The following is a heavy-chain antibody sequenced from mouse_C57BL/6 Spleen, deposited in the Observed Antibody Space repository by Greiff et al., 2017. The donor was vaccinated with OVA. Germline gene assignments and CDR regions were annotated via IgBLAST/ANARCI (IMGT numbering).Heavy chain of an antibody. Sequence: VQLQQSGPGLVKPSQSLSLTCSVTGYSITSGYYWNWIRQFPGNKLEWMGYISYDGSNNYNPSLKNRISITRDTSKNQFFLKLNSVTTEDTATYYCAREGELRFDYWGQGTTLTVSS. CDR2: ISYDGSN. V-gene: IGHV3-6*01. CDR3: AREGELRFDY. CDR1: GYSITSGYY. D-gene: IGHD1-1*01. J-gene: IGHJ2*01.